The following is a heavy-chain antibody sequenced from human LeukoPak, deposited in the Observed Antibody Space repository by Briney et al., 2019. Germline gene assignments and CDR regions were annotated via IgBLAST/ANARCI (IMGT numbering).Heavy chain of an antibody. J-gene: IGHJ6*04. D-gene: IGHD3-3*01. CDR2: IYYSGST. Sequence: PSETLSLTCTVSGGSISSSSYYWGWIRQPPGKGLEWIGSIYYSGSTYYNPSLKSRVTISVDTSKNQFSLKLSSVTAADTAVYYCARLHLLEWLQGDVWGKGTTVTVSS. V-gene: IGHV4-39*01. CDR1: GGSISSSSYY. CDR3: ARLHLLEWLQGDV.